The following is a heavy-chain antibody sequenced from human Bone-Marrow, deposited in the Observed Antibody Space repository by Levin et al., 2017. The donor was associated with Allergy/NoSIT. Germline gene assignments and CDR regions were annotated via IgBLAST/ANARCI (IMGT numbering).Heavy chain of an antibody. CDR1: GYSFTRYW. CDR2: IFPDDSDT. CDR3: ARRRSPHNNDRSAYHYGPFVDY. V-gene: IGHV5-51*01. Sequence: RGESLKISCKASGYSFTRYWIGWVRQMPGKGLEWMGVIFPDDSDTRYSPSFEGQVTISADTSISTAYLQWTSLKASDTAMYYCARRRSPHNNDRSAYHYGPFVDYWGLGTLVTVSS. D-gene: IGHD3-22*01. J-gene: IGHJ4*02.